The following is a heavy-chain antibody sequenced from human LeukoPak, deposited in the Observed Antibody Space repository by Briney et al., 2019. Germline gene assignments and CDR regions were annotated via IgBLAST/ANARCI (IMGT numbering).Heavy chain of an antibody. Sequence: GASVTVSFKASGYTFTSYYMHWVRQAPGQGLEWMGIINPSGGSTSYAQKFQGRVTMTRDTSTSTVYMELSSLRSEDTAVYYCARGYCSGGSCYTGLDYWGQGTLVTVSS. CDR3: ARGYCSGGSCYTGLDY. D-gene: IGHD2-15*01. CDR1: GYTFTSYY. V-gene: IGHV1-46*01. J-gene: IGHJ4*02. CDR2: INPSGGST.